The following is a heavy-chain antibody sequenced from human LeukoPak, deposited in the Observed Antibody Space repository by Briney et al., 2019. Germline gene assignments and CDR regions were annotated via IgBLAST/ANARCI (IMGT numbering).Heavy chain of an antibody. CDR1: GFTFSNAW. CDR2: VKSKTDGGTT. D-gene: IGHD6-19*01. CDR3: TTEGMGQWLVFYFFDY. J-gene: IGHJ4*02. V-gene: IGHV3-15*01. Sequence: GGSLRLSCAASGFTFSNAWMSWVRQAPGKGLEWVGRVKSKTDGGTTDYAAPVKGRFTISRDDSKNTLYLQMNSLKTKDTAVYYCTTEGMGQWLVFYFFDYWGQGTLVTVSS.